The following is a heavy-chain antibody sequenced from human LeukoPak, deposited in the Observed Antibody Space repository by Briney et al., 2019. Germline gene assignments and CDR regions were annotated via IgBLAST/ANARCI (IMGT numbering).Heavy chain of an antibody. CDR3: AKFKYRVNSCDF. J-gene: IGHJ4*02. CDR1: GYTFTSSG. CDR2: ISGYNGNT. D-gene: IGHD2-2*02. Sequence: GASVKVSCKTSGYTFTSSGISWVRQAPGQGLEWMGYISGYNGNTNHAQKLQDRVTLTPDASTSTAYMELRSLRSDDTAIYYCAKFKYRVNSCDFWGQGTLVSVSS. V-gene: IGHV1-18*01.